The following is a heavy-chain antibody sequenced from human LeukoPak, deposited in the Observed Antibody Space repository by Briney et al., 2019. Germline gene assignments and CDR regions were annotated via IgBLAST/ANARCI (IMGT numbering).Heavy chain of an antibody. CDR3: ARGPSSTNLLWFDY. D-gene: IGHD2-2*01. J-gene: IGHJ4*02. CDR2: ISSSGSTI. CDR1: GFTFSSYE. V-gene: IGHV3-48*03. Sequence: GGSLRLSCAASGFTFSSYEMNWVRQAPGKGLEWVSYISSSGSTIYYADSVKGRFTISRDNAKNSLYLQMNSLGAEDTAVYYCARGPSSTNLLWFDYWGQGTLVTVSS.